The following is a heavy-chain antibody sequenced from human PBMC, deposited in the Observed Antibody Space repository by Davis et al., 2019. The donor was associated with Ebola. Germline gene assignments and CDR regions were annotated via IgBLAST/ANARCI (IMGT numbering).Heavy chain of an antibody. CDR3: TTDQLWFGELLYMDRVNDY. CDR1: GFPFSVYF. D-gene: IGHD3-10*01. J-gene: IGHJ4*02. CDR2: SRNKENRYST. V-gene: IGHV3-72*01. Sequence: GESLKISCAASGFPFSVYFMDWVRLTPGQGLEWVGLSRNKENRYSTEYAASVKGRFTISRDDSKNKLYLQMNSLKTEDTAVYYCTTDQLWFGELLYMDRVNDYWGQGTLVTVSS.